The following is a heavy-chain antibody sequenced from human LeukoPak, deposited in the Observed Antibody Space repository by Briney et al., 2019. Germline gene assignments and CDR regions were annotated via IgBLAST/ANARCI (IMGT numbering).Heavy chain of an antibody. Sequence: SVKVSCKASRGTFSSYAISWVRQAPGQGLEWMGGIIPILGTANYAQKFQGRVTITADEFTSTAYMELSSLRSEDTAVYYCARDRPGRYCSSTRCYMASPFDPWGQGTLATVSS. V-gene: IGHV1-69*13. D-gene: IGHD2-2*02. J-gene: IGHJ5*02. CDR3: ARDRPGRYCSSTRCYMASPFDP. CDR1: RGTFSSYA. CDR2: IIPILGTA.